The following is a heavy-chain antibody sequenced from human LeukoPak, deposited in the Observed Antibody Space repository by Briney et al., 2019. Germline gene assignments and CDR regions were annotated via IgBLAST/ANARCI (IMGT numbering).Heavy chain of an antibody. D-gene: IGHD1-26*01. Sequence: SETLSLTCTVSGGSISSSSYYWGWIRQPPGKGLEWIGSIYYSGSTYYNPSLKSRVTISVDTSKNQFSLKLSSVTAADTAVYYCARLKVGAKYYYYYYYMDVWGKGTTVTVSS. V-gene: IGHV4-39*01. J-gene: IGHJ6*03. CDR3: ARLKVGAKYYYYYYYMDV. CDR2: IYYSGST. CDR1: GGSISSSSYY.